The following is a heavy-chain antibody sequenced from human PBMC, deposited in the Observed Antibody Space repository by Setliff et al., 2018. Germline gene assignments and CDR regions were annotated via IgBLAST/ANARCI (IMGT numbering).Heavy chain of an antibody. J-gene: IGHJ4*02. CDR2: ISSSSSYI. V-gene: IGHV3-21*01. CDR1: GFTFSSYS. CDR3: AREVPMTTVLIRNPRFDY. D-gene: IGHD4-17*01. Sequence: GGSLRLSCAASGFTFSSYSMNWVRQAPGKGLEWVSSISSSSSYIYYADSVKGRFTISRDNAKNSLYLQMNSLRAEDTAVYYCAREVPMTTVLIRNPRFDYWGQGTLVTV.